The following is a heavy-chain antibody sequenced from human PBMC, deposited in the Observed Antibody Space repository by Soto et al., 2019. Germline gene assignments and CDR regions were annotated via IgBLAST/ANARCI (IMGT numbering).Heavy chain of an antibody. Sequence: HPXGSLKLSCAASGFTFSSYAMHWVRQAPGKGLEWVSGISPTGGTTYYADSVKGRFTISRDNSGHTLFLTLKSLRVDDTAIYYCAKLAPELSTSPRYFGYWGQGTLVTVSS. CDR2: ISPTGGTT. D-gene: IGHD1-7*01. V-gene: IGHV3-23*01. J-gene: IGHJ4*02. CDR1: GFTFSSYA. CDR3: AKLAPELSTSPRYFGY.